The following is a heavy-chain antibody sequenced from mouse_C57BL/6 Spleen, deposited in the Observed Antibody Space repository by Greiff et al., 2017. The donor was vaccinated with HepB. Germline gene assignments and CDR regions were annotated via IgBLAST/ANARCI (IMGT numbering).Heavy chain of an antibody. V-gene: IGHV1-15*01. CDR1: GYTFTDYE. J-gene: IGHJ3*01. CDR3: TRWQRRVY. CDR2: IDPETGGT. Sequence: QVQLQQSGAELVRPGASVTLSCKASGYTFTDYEMHWVKQTPVHGLEWIGAIDPETGGTAYNQKFKGKAILTADKSSSTAYMELRSLTSEDSAVYYCTRWQRRVYWGQGTLVTVSA. D-gene: IGHD6-1*01.